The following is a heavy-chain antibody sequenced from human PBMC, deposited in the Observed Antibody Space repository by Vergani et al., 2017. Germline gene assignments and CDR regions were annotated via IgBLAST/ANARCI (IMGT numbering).Heavy chain of an antibody. J-gene: IGHJ3*02. CDR2: ISYDGDTT. Sequence: HVQMVASGGGVVQPGRSLRLSCAVSGFRFSDYGMHWVRQAPGRGLEWVALISYDGDTTYYEDSVKGRFTIPRDNSKNTLFLQMHSLRVEDTALYYCARDHRDYNNYPGTFDIWGQGSMVTVSS. V-gene: IGHV3-30*03. D-gene: IGHD5-24*01. CDR1: GFRFSDYG. CDR3: ARDHRDYNNYPGTFDI.